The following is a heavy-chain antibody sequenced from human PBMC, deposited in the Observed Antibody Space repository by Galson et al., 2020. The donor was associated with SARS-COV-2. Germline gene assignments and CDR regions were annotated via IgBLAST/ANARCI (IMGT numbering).Heavy chain of an antibody. J-gene: IGHJ4*02. D-gene: IGHD6-19*01. V-gene: IGHV3-33*01. CDR2: IFYDGSDQ. CDR3: ARDGQLSSGWAFDY. Sequence: GESLKISCAASGFTFSNHAIHWVRQAPGKGLEWVAQIFYDGSDQYYGDSVKGRFTISRDSSKNMVYLQMNNLKVDDTAVYYCARDGQLSSGWAFDYWGQGTLVTVSS. CDR1: GFTFSNHA.